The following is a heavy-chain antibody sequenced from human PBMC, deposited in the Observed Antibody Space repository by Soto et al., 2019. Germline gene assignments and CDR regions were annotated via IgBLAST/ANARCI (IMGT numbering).Heavy chain of an antibody. J-gene: IGHJ5*02. Sequence: SETLSLTCTVSGGSISSYYWSWIRQPPGKGLEWIGYIYYSGSTNYNPSLKSRVTISVDTSKNQFSLKLSSVTAADTAVYYCAAHVRYFDWFPHAFDPWGQGTLVTVSS. V-gene: IGHV4-59*01. CDR3: AAHVRYFDWFPHAFDP. CDR1: GGSISSYY. D-gene: IGHD3-9*01. CDR2: IYYSGST.